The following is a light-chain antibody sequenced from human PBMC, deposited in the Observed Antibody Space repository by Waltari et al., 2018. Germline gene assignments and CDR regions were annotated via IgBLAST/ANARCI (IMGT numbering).Light chain of an antibody. CDR2: QEN. CDR1: ILAGNY. CDR3: AAWDNSTFVL. V-gene: IGLV3-1*01. J-gene: IGLJ2*01. Sequence: SFELTQTPSVSVSPGQTASITCSGDILAGNYVSWYQHKPGQSPVLVLYQENLRPSGIPERFAGSNSGNTATLTISGTQAMDEADYYCAAWDNSTFVLFGGGTKVTVL.